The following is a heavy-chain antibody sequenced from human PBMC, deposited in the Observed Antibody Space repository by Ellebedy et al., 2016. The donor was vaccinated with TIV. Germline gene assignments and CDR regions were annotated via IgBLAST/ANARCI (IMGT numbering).Heavy chain of an antibody. CDR1: GGSITGSH. Sequence: MPSETLSLTCTVSGGSITGSHWSWIRQPPGTGLEWIWYIYSSGITNYNPSLKSRVTISVDTSKNQFSLKLRSVTAADTAMYYCAKNSYASGQWGQGTLVTVSS. D-gene: IGHD3-16*01. J-gene: IGHJ4*02. V-gene: IGHV4-59*01. CDR3: AKNSYASGQ. CDR2: IYSSGIT.